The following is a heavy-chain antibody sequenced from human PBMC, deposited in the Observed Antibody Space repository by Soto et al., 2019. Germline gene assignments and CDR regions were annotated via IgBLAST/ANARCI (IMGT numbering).Heavy chain of an antibody. CDR3: AADAAARQQILPSDY. Sequence: ASVKVSCKASGFTFTSSSFQWVRQARGQRLEWIGWIAVGSGYTNYAQRFQDRVTLTRDMSTATTYMELSRLTSEDTAMYYCAADAAARQQILPSDYWGQGTRVTVSS. CDR2: IAVGSGYT. CDR1: GFTFTSSS. J-gene: IGHJ4*01. D-gene: IGHD3-9*01. V-gene: IGHV1-58*01.